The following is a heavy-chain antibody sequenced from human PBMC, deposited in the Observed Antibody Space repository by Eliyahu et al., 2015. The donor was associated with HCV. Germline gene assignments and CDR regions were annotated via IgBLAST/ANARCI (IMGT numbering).Heavy chain of an antibody. CDR2: ISYDGSNK. Sequence: QVQLVESGGGVVQPGRSLRLXCXASGXXXXSYGXHWVRQAPGKGLEXVAVISYDGSNKYYADSVKGRFTISRDNSKNTLYLQMNSLRAEDTAVYYCAKFLKLGDYYGMDVWGQGTTVTVSS. D-gene: IGHD3-3*01. CDR3: AKFLKLGDYYGMDV. CDR1: GXXXXSYG. V-gene: IGHV3-30*18. J-gene: IGHJ6*02.